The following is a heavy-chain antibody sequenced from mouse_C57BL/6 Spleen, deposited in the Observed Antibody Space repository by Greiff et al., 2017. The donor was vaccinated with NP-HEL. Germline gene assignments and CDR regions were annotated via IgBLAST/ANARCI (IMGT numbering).Heavy chain of an antibody. CDR2: INPSSGYT. CDR3: ARLGDYAYFDY. V-gene: IGHV1-4*01. CDR1: GYTFTSYT. Sequence: VQLQQSGAELARPGASVKMSCKASGYTFTSYTMHWVNQRPGQGLEWIGYINPSSGYTKYNQKFKDKATLTADKSSSTAYMQLSSLTSEDSAVYYCARLGDYAYFDYWGQGTTLTVSS. D-gene: IGHD2-4*01. J-gene: IGHJ2*01.